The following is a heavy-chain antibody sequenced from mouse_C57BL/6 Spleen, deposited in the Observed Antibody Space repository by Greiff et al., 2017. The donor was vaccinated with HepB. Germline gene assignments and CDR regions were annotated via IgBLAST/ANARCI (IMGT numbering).Heavy chain of an antibody. CDR1: GVDFSRYW. J-gene: IGHJ1*03. CDR3: ARPPNWDWYFDV. D-gene: IGHD4-1*02. CDR2: INPDSSTI. V-gene: IGHV4-1*01. Sequence: AGGGVDFSRYWMSWVRRAPGKGLEWIGEINPDSSTINYAPSLKDKFIISRDNAKNTLYLQMSKVRSEDTALYYCARPPNWDWYFDVWGTGTTVTVSS.